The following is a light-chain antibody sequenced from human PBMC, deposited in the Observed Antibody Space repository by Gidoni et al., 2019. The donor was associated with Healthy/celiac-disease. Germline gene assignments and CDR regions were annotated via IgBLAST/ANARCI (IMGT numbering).Light chain of an antibody. J-gene: IGLJ1*01. CDR2: VGTGGIVG. Sequence: QPVLTQPPSASASLGASVTLTCTMSRGYSNYKVDWSQQRPGKGARCVMRVGTGGIVGSKGDGIPDRFSVLGSGLNRYLTIKNIQEEDESDYHCGADHGSGSNFVYVFGTGTKVTVL. CDR3: GADHGSGSNFVYV. CDR1: RGYSNYK. V-gene: IGLV9-49*01.